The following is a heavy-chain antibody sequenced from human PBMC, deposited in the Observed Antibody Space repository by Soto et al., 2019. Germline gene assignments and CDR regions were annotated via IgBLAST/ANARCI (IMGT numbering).Heavy chain of an antibody. CDR1: GFTVSTNY. CDR2: IYDGGYT. V-gene: IGHV3-66*01. D-gene: IGHD3-22*01. Sequence: EVQLVESGGALVQPGRSLRLSCAASGFTVSTNYMSWVRKAPGKGLEWVSVIYDGGYTRYADSVRGRFTISRDNSKNTVYLQINSLTPDDTAVYYCAREKVTMMVGFYYFDLWGQGTLVTVSS. CDR3: AREKVTMMVGFYYFDL. J-gene: IGHJ4*02.